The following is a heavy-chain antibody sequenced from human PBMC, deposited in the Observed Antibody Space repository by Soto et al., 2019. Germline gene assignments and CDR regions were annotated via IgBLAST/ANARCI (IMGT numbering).Heavy chain of an antibody. CDR2: TYYRSKWYN. Sequence: SQTLSLTCAISGDSVSSNSAAWNWIRQSPSRGLEWLGRTYYRSKWYNDYAVSVKSRITINPDTSKNQFSLQLNSVTPEDTAVYYCARGPANYYGSGSYYRIRNWFDPWGQGTLVTVSS. V-gene: IGHV6-1*01. CDR3: ARGPANYYGSGSYYRIRNWFDP. D-gene: IGHD3-10*01. J-gene: IGHJ5*02. CDR1: GDSVSSNSAA.